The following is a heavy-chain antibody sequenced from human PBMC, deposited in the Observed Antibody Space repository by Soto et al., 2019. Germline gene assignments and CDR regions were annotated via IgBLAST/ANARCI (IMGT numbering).Heavy chain of an antibody. D-gene: IGHD3-10*01. V-gene: IGHV3-23*01. J-gene: IGHJ6*02. CDR2: VSAGGDMT. CDR3: ARGDRGGSGSPASYYYSGLDV. CDR1: GLPLISKA. Sequence: DVQVLESGGDLVQPGGSRNPSCAASGLPLISKARSWVPKPPGKGWEWVSSVSAGGDMTYYSDSVKGRFTISRDNSNNALFLQMNSLRIEDTALYYCARGDRGGSGSPASYYYSGLDVWGQGTTVTVS.